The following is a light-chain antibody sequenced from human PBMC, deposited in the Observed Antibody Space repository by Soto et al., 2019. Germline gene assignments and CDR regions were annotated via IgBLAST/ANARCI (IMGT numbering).Light chain of an antibody. CDR1: NSDVGGYNF. CDR2: NVI. V-gene: IGLV2-11*01. J-gene: IGLJ1*01. CDR3: CSYAGSYTYV. Sequence: QSALTQPRSVSGSPGQSVTISCTGTNSDVGGYNFVSWYQHHPGKAPKLMIYNVIQRPSGVPDRFSASKSGNTASLTISGLQAEDEADYYCCSYAGSYTYVFGTGTKVTVL.